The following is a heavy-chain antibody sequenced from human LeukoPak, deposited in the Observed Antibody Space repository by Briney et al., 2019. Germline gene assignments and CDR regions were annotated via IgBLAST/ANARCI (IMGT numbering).Heavy chain of an antibody. D-gene: IGHD6-13*01. CDR2: IYYSGRT. Sequence: SETLSLTCTVSGGSISSYYWSWIRQPPGKGLEWIGYIYYSGRTNYNPSLKSRVSIAVATSNTHFSLKLSSVTAADTAVYYCAREGSEYSSSWYPHWFDPWGQGTLVTVSS. CDR1: GGSISSYY. CDR3: AREGSEYSSSWYPHWFDP. J-gene: IGHJ5*02. V-gene: IGHV4-59*01.